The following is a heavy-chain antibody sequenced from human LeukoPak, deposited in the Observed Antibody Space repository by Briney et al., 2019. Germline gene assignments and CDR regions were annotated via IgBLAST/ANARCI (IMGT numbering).Heavy chain of an antibody. D-gene: IGHD5-18*01. CDR3: AKLSTAMVFPYYFDY. J-gene: IGHJ4*02. CDR1: GFTFSSYA. CDR2: LSGSGGST. Sequence: GGSLRLSCAASGFTFSSYAMSWVRQAPGKGLEWVSGLSGSGGSTYYADSVKGRFSISRDNSKNTVYLQMNSLRAEDTAVYYCAKLSTAMVFPYYFDYWGQGTLVTVSS. V-gene: IGHV3-23*01.